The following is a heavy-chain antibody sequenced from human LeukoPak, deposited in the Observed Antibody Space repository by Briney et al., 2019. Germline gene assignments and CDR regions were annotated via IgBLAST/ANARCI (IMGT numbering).Heavy chain of an antibody. CDR2: INHSGST. J-gene: IGHJ6*02. CDR1: GGSFSGYY. CDR3: ARDQNCSGGSCYSRDYYYCYGTDV. D-gene: IGHD2-15*01. Sequence: SETLSLTCAVYGGSFSGYYWSWIRQPPGKGLEWIGEINHSGSTNYNPSLKSRVTISVDTSKNQFSLKLSSVTAADTAVYYCARDQNCSGGSCYSRDYYYCYGTDVWGQGTTVTVSS. V-gene: IGHV4-34*01.